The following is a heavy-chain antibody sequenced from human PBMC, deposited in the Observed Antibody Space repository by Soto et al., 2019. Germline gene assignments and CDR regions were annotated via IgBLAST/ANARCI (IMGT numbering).Heavy chain of an antibody. V-gene: IGHV4-30-4*01. CDR3: AREGIVVVTALDL. Sequence: QVQLQESGPGLVKPSQTLSLTCTVSGGSISSGDYYWSWIRQPPGKGLEWIGYIYYSGSTYYNPSLKSRVTISVDTSKNQFSLKLSSVTAADTAGYYCAREGIVVVTALDLWGRGTLVTVSS. CDR2: IYYSGST. D-gene: IGHD2-21*02. CDR1: GGSISSGDYY. J-gene: IGHJ2*01.